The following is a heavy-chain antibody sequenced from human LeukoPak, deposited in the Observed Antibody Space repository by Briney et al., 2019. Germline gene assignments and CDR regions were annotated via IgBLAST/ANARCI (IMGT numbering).Heavy chain of an antibody. V-gene: IGHV3-23*01. CDR2: ISGSGGRT. Sequence: GGSLRLSCAASGFTFSSYAMSWVRQAPGKGLEWVSAISGSGGRTHYADSVKGRFTISRDNSKNTLYLQMNSLRAEDTAVYYCARGHYGLDVWGQGTTVTVSS. J-gene: IGHJ6*02. CDR3: ARGHYGLDV. CDR1: GFTFSSYA.